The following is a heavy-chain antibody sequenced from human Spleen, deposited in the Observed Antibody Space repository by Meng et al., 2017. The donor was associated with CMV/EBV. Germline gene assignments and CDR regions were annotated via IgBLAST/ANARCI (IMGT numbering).Heavy chain of an antibody. CDR1: GFTFDDYT. CDR3: ATTETGV. V-gene: IGHV3-43*01. D-gene: IGHD3-9*01. CDR2: ISWDGGST. Sequence: GESLKISCAASGFTFDDYTMHWVRQAPGKGLEWVSLISWDGGSTYYANSVKGRFTISRDNSKNSLYLQMNSLRAEDTALYYCATTETGVWGQGTTVTVSS. J-gene: IGHJ6*02.